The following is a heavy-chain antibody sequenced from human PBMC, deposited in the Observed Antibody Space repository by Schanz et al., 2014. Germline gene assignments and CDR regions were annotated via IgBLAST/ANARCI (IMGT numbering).Heavy chain of an antibody. CDR1: GYTFSFTSYN. J-gene: IGHJ3*02. D-gene: IGHD5-18*01. CDR2: ITAYNGDT. CDR3: TRGGYSYALCAFDI. V-gene: IGHV1-18*04. Sequence: QEQLVQSGAEVRKPGASVTVSCQASGYTFSFTSYNVHWVRQAPGQGLEWMGWITAYNGDTNYALKLQGRVTMTTDTSTGTAYMELRSLRSDDTALYYCTRGGYSYALCAFDIWGQGTMVTVSS.